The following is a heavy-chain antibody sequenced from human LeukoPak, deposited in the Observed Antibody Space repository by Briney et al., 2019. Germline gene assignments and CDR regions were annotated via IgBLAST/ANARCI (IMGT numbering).Heavy chain of an antibody. V-gene: IGHV3-13*01. D-gene: IGHD1-26*01. CDR2: IGTAGDT. J-gene: IGHJ3*01. CDR3: AKDVQFVVGATHDAFVV. Sequence: GGSLRLSCAASGFTFSSYDMHWVRQATGKGLEWVSAIGTAGDTYYPGSVKGRFTISRENAKNSLYLQMNSLRAGDTAVYYCAKDVQFVVGATHDAFVVWGQGTMVTVSS. CDR1: GFTFSSYD.